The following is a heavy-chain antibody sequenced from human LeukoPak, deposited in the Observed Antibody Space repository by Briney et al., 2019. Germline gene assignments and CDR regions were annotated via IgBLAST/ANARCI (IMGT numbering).Heavy chain of an antibody. D-gene: IGHD6-13*01. V-gene: IGHV3-30-3*01. J-gene: IGHJ4*02. CDR2: ISYDGSNK. CDR3: ARNRREGSWFYFDY. CDR1: GFTFSSYA. Sequence: GESLRLSCAASGFTFSSYAMHWVRQAPGKGLEWVAVISYDGSNKYYADSVKGRFTISRDNSKNTLYLQMNSLRAEDTAVYYCARNRREGSWFYFDYWGQGTLVTVSS.